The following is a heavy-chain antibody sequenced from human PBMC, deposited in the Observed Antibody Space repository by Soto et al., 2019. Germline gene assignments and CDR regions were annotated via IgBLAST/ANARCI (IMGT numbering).Heavy chain of an antibody. CDR2: IIPIPGTA. D-gene: IGHD2-2*01. Sequence: QVQLVQSGAEVKKPGSSVKVSCKASGGTFSSYAISWVRQAPGQGLEWMGGIIPIPGTANYAQKFQGRVTITADESTSTAYMELSSLRSEDTAVYYCARSQGSSTSLEIYYYYYYGMEVWGPGTTVTVSS. J-gene: IGHJ6*02. CDR1: GGTFSSYA. CDR3: ARSQGSSTSLEIYYYYYYGMEV. V-gene: IGHV1-69*01.